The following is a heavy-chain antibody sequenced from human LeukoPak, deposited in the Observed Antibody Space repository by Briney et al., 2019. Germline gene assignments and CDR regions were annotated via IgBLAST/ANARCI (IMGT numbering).Heavy chain of an antibody. CDR3: AGDHTPRGGATLYYFDY. CDR2: IIPIFGTA. Sequence: SVKVSCKASGGTFSSYAISWVRQAPGQGLEWMGGIIPIFGTANYAQKFQGRVTITADESTSTAYMELSSLRSEDTAVYYCAGDHTPRGGATLYYFDYWGQGTLVTASS. V-gene: IGHV1-69*13. J-gene: IGHJ4*02. D-gene: IGHD1-26*01. CDR1: GGTFSSYA.